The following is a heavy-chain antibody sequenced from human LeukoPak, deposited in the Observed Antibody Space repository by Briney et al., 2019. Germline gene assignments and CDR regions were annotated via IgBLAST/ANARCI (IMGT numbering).Heavy chain of an antibody. Sequence: ASVKVSCKASGYTFTSYGISWVRQAPGQGLEWMGGIIPIFGTANYAQKFQGRVTITADESTSTAYMELSSLRSEDTAVYYCGTGPSYCGGDCYQMSYYYYGMDVWGQGTTVTVSS. CDR1: GYTFTSYG. CDR2: IIPIFGTA. CDR3: GTGPSYCGGDCYQMSYYYYGMDV. D-gene: IGHD2-21*02. J-gene: IGHJ6*02. V-gene: IGHV1-69*13.